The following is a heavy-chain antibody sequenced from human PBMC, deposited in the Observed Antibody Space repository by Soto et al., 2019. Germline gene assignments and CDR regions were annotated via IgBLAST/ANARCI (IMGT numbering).Heavy chain of an antibody. V-gene: IGHV3-48*02. CDR3: TRVFLGHVFDI. Sequence: GGSLRLSCAACGFTFSSYSMNWVRQAPGKGLEWVSYISSSSSTIYYADSVKGRFTISRDNAKNLLHLQMNSLRDEDTAVYYCTRVFLGHVFDIWGQGAMVPVSS. D-gene: IGHD7-27*01. CDR2: ISSSSSTI. CDR1: GFTFSSYS. J-gene: IGHJ3*02.